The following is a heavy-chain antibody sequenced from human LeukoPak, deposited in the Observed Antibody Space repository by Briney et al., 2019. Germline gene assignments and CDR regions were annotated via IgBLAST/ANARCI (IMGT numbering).Heavy chain of an antibody. V-gene: IGHV3-30-3*01. CDR2: ISYDGSNK. J-gene: IGHJ4*02. D-gene: IGHD3-3*02. Sequence: PGRSLRLSCAASGFTFSSYAMHWVRQAPGKGLEWVAVISYDGSNKYYADSVKGRFTISRDNSKNTLYLQMNSLRAEDTAVYYCASRAHFWSGPGGWGQGTLVTASS. CDR3: ASRAHFWSGPGG. CDR1: GFTFSSYA.